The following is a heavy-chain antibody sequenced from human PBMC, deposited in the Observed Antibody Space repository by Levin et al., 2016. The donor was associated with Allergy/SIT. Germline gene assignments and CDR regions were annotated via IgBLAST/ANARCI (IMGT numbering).Heavy chain of an antibody. J-gene: IGHJ4*02. CDR3: AHIFVRYFDWLLYYFDY. V-gene: IGHV2-5*02. Sequence: WIRQPPGKALEWLALIYWDDDKRYSPSLKSRLTITKDTSKNQVVLTMTNMDPVDTATYYCAHIFVRYFDWLLYYFDYWGQGTLVTVSS. CDR2: IYWDDDK. D-gene: IGHD3-9*01.